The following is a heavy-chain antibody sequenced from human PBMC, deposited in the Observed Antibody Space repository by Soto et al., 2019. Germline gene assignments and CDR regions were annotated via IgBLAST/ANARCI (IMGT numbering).Heavy chain of an antibody. CDR2: TYYRSKWYN. CDR1: GDSVSSSSAA. CDR3: ARDQGEIAVAVYYSMDV. V-gene: IGHV6-1*01. D-gene: IGHD6-19*01. Sequence: SQTLSLTCAISGDSVSSSSAAWNWIRQSPSRSLEWLGRTYYRSKWYNDYAVSVKSRITINPDTSKNQFSLQLNSVTPEDTAVYYCARDQGEIAVAVYYSMDVWGQGTTV. J-gene: IGHJ6*02.